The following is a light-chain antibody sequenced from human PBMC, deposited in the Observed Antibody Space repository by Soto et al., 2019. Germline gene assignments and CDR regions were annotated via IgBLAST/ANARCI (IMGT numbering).Light chain of an antibody. Sequence: QPVLTQPPSVSGAPGQTITISCTGDSSNIGAGYDVHWYQQLPGTAPKLLIYVNINRPSGVPDRFSASRSDSSASLAITGLKAEDEADYYCQSYDSSLSVIFGGGTKLTVL. J-gene: IGLJ2*01. CDR2: VNI. CDR1: SSNIGAGYD. V-gene: IGLV1-40*01. CDR3: QSYDSSLSVI.